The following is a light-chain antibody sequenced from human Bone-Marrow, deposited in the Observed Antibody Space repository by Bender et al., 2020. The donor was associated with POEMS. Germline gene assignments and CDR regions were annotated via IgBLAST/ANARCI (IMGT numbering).Light chain of an antibody. V-gene: IGLV1-44*01. CDR2: SSH. J-gene: IGLJ3*02. Sequence: QSVLTQPPSASGTPGQRVTIPCSGGSSNIGAHAVNWYQHLPGTAPKLLIYSSHRRPSEVPDRFSGSRSGTSVSLAIGGLQSEDEADYYWAVWDDSLNGWVFGGGTKLTVL. CDR1: SSNIGAHA. CDR3: AVWDDSLNGWV.